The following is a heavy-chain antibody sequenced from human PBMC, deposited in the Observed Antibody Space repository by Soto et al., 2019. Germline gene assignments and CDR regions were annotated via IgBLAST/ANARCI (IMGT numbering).Heavy chain of an antibody. CDR1: GGSFSGYY. Sequence: SETLSLTCAVYGGSFSGYYWSWIRQPPGEGLEWIGEINHSGSTNYNPSLKSRVTISVDTSKNQFSLKLSSVTAADTAVYYCARALMYSSSWYRGNWFDPWGQGTLVTVSS. CDR3: ARALMYSSSWYRGNWFDP. D-gene: IGHD6-13*01. J-gene: IGHJ5*02. CDR2: INHSGST. V-gene: IGHV4-34*01.